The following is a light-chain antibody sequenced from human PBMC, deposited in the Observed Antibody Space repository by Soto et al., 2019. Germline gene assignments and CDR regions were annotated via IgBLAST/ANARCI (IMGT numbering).Light chain of an antibody. CDR1: QSVSSSY. J-gene: IGKJ5*01. Sequence: EIVLTQSPGPLSVSPGESATLPCAASQSVSSSYLAWYQQKPGQAPRLLIYGASTRATGIPARFSGSGSWTEFTLTISSLQSEDFAVYYCQQYNNWPPITFGQGTRLEIK. V-gene: IGKV3-15*01. CDR2: GAS. CDR3: QQYNNWPPIT.